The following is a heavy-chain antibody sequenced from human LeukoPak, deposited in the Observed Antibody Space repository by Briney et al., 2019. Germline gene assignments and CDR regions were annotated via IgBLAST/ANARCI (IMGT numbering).Heavy chain of an antibody. J-gene: IGHJ6*03. D-gene: IGHD6-13*01. CDR1: GFIFSNFA. V-gene: IGHV3-30*01. Sequence: PGGSLRLSCAASGFIFSNFAMHWVRQAPGKGLEWVALISYDGSHTYYADSMKGRFTISRDNSRNVLYLQMTSLSGHDSAVYYCAREEQELVRDYYYYMDVWGKGTTVTVSS. CDR2: ISYDGSHT. CDR3: AREEQELVRDYYYYMDV.